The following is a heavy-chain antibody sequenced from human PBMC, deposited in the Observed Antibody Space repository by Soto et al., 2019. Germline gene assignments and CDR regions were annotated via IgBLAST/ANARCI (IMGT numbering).Heavy chain of an antibody. V-gene: IGHV3-30*03. CDR1: GFPFGDFG. J-gene: IGHJ6*02. Sequence: GGSLRLSCAASGFPFGDFGMHWLRQAPGKGLEWVAVISHDGSDKFYADSVKARFTISRDNSKNTLYLQMSGLRAEDTAVYYCARDPPGYGMDVWGQGTTVTVSS. CDR3: ARDPPGYGMDV. CDR2: ISHDGSDK.